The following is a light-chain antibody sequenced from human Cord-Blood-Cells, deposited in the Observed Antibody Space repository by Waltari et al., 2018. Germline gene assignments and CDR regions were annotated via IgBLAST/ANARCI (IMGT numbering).Light chain of an antibody. CDR2: DVS. V-gene: IGLV2-14*03. Sequence: QSALTQPASVSGSPGQSITLSCTGTSSDVGGYNYVSWYQQHPGKAPKLMIYDVSNRSSVVSNRFSGSKSGNTASLTISVLQAEDEADYYCSSYTSSSTRVFGGGTKLTVL. CDR3: SSYTSSSTRV. CDR1: SSDVGGYNY. J-gene: IGLJ3*02.